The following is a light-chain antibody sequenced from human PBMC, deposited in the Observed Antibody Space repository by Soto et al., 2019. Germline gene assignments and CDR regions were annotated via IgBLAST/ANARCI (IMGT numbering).Light chain of an antibody. CDR3: QQYGDSPRT. CDR2: GTS. CDR1: QSVTTSY. J-gene: IGKJ1*01. Sequence: EIVLTQSPGTLSLSPGERATLSCRTSQSVTTSYLAWYQQKPGQAPRLLIYGTSIRATGVPDRFSGSGSATDFTLTISRLEPEDFAVYYCQQYGDSPRTFGQGTKVEI. V-gene: IGKV3-20*01.